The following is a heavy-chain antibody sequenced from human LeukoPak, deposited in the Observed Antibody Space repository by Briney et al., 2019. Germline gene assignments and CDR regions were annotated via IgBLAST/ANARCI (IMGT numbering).Heavy chain of an antibody. Sequence: PGGSLRLSCAASGFTFDDYAMHWVRHAPGKGLEWVSGISWNSGSIGYADSVKGRFTISRDNAKNSLYLQMNSLRAEDTALYYCEKDKSQAVAGRFDYWGQGNLVTVSS. V-gene: IGHV3-9*01. CDR1: GFTFDDYA. CDR2: ISWNSGSI. D-gene: IGHD6-19*01. CDR3: EKDKSQAVAGRFDY. J-gene: IGHJ4*02.